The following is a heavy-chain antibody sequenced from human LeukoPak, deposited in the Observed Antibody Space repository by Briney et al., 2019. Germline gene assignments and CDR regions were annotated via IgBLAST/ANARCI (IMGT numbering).Heavy chain of an antibody. J-gene: IGHJ4*02. D-gene: IGHD3-3*01. Sequence: SETLSLTCTVSGYSISSGYYWGWIRQPPGKGLEWIGSIYHSGSTYYNPSLKSQVTISVDTSKNQFSLKLSSVTAADTAVYYCARTNYDFWSGYYLVDYWGQGTLVTVSS. CDR2: IYHSGST. CDR1: GYSISSGYY. CDR3: ARTNYDFWSGYYLVDY. V-gene: IGHV4-38-2*02.